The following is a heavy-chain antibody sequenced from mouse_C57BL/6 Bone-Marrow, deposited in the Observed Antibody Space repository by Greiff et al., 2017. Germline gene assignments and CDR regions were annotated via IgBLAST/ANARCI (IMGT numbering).Heavy chain of an antibody. J-gene: IGHJ3*01. CDR2: IDPENGDT. CDR3: TTHCLSWFAY. CDR1: GFNIKDDY. Sequence: EVQLQQSGAELVRPGASVKLSCTASGFNIKDDYMHWVKQRPEQGLEWIGWIDPENGDTEYASKFQGKATITADTSSNTAYLQLSSLTSEDTAVYYCTTHCLSWFAYWGQGTLVTVAA. V-gene: IGHV14-4*01.